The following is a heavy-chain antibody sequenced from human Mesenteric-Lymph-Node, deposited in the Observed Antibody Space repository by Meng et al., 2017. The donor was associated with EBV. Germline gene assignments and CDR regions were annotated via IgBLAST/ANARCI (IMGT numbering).Heavy chain of an antibody. J-gene: IGHJ4*02. CDR3: SNLPYSY. CDR2: ISGSGGTT. V-gene: IGHV3-23*01. CDR1: GFTFNIYD. D-gene: IGHD4-11*01. Sequence: EVLLWESGGGLVQPGGSLRLSCAASGFTFNIYDINWVRQAPGRGLEWVSGISGSGGTTYYADSVKGRFSISRDNSGNTVYLQMSSLRAEDTAVYYCSNLPYSYWGQGTLVTVSS.